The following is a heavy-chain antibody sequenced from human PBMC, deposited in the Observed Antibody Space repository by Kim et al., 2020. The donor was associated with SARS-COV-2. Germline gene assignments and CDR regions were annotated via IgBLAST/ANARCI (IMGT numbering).Heavy chain of an antibody. Sequence: GGSLRLSCAASGFTFSSYWMHWVRQAPGKGLVWVSRLNANGDTINYADSVKGRFTISRDNAKNMLYLQMNSLTADDTAVYYCATAGYYRFDNWRQGILVTVSS. CDR2: LNANGDTI. J-gene: IGHJ4*02. CDR3: ATAGYYRFDN. V-gene: IGHV3-74*01. CDR1: GFTFSSYW. D-gene: IGHD1-26*01.